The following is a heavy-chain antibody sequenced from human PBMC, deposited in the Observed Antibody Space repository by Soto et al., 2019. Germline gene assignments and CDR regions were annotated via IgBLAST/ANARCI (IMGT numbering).Heavy chain of an antibody. CDR1: GYTFTSYY. CDR2: IVVGSGNT. Sequence: ASVKVSCTASGYTFTSYYMHWVRQAPGQRLEWIGWIVVGSGNTNYAQKFQERVTFTRDMSIRTAYMELSSLRSEDTAVYYCASEAFYGDYFGYWGQGTLVTVSS. J-gene: IGHJ4*02. V-gene: IGHV1-58*02. CDR3: ASEAFYGDYFGY. D-gene: IGHD4-17*01.